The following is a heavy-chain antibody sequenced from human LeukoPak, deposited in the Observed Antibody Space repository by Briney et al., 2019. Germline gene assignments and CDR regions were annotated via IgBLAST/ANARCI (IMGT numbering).Heavy chain of an antibody. D-gene: IGHD1-26*01. J-gene: IGHJ6*03. CDR3: ARVKEGSGIGGYYYYYMDV. Sequence: SVKVSCKASGYTFTSFYMQWVRQAPGQGLEWMGGIIPIFGTANYAQKFQGRVTITADESTSTAYMELSSLRSEDTAVYYCARVKEGSGIGGYYYYYMDVWGKGTTVTVSS. CDR1: GYTFTSFY. V-gene: IGHV1-69*13. CDR2: IIPIFGTA.